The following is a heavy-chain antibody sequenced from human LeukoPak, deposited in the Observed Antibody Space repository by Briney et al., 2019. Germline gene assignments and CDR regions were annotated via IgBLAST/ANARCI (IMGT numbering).Heavy chain of an antibody. CDR1: GGTFSSYA. CDR3: ASPYCGGDCSNLIALYYFDY. V-gene: IGHV1-69*05. Sequence: SVKVSCKASGGTFSSYAMSWVRQAPGQGLEWMGGIIPIIGTANYAQKFQGRVTITTDESTSTAYLELSSLRSEDTAVYYCASPYCGGDCSNLIALYYFDYWGQGTLVTVSS. J-gene: IGHJ4*02. CDR2: IIPIIGTA. D-gene: IGHD2-21*02.